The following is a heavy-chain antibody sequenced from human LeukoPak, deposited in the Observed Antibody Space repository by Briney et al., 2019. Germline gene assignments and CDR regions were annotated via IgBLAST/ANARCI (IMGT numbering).Heavy chain of an antibody. V-gene: IGHV3-74*03. D-gene: IGHD5-12*01. CDR3: APQQTYSPYNWFDP. CDR2: IHPDGSIA. CDR1: GFTISNYW. Sequence: PGGSLRLSCVGSGFTISNYWMHWVRQAPGTGLVWVSRIHPDGSIATYADSVKGRFTISRDNAKNTLYLQMNSLRAEDTAVYYCAPQQTYSPYNWFDPWGQGTLVTVSS. J-gene: IGHJ5*02.